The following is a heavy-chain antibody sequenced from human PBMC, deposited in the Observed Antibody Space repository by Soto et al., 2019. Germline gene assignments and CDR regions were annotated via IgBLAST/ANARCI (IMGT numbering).Heavy chain of an antibody. D-gene: IGHD6-13*01. CDR3: ARHNRYSSTWFEGWFDP. Sequence: EVQLVQSGAEVKKAGESLKSSCQGSGYSFTNYWVGWVRQIPGRGLEWMGIIHPGDSDARYSPFFQGQVTISADKSISTAYLQWSSLKASDTAMYYCARHNRYSSTWFEGWFDPWGQGTLVTVSS. J-gene: IGHJ5*02. CDR2: IHPGDSDA. CDR1: GYSFTNYW. V-gene: IGHV5-51*03.